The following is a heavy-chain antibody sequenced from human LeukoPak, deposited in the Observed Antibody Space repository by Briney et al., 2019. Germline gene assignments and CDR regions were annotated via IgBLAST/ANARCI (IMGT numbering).Heavy chain of an antibody. CDR3: ARAKLRFLDSDY. J-gene: IGHJ4*02. CDR2: INPNSGGT. CDR1: GYTFTGYY. V-gene: IGHV1-2*02. Sequence: EAPVKVSCKASGYTFTGYYMHWVGQAPGQGLEWMGWINPNSGGTNYAQKFQGRVTMTRDTSISTAYMELSRLRSDDTAVYYCARAKLRFLDSDYWGQGTLVTVSS. D-gene: IGHD3-3*01.